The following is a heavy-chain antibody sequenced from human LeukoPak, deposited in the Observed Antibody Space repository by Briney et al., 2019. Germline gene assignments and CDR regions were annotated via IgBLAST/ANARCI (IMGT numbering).Heavy chain of an antibody. CDR2: ISYDGSNK. D-gene: IGHD6-6*01. Sequence: GGSLRLSCAASGFTFSSYGMPWVRQAPGKGLEWVAVISYDGSNKYYADSVKGRFTISRDNSKNTLYLQMNSLRAEDTAVYYCANMYSSSSSDFDYWGQGTLVTVSS. J-gene: IGHJ4*02. V-gene: IGHV3-30*18. CDR3: ANMYSSSSSDFDY. CDR1: GFTFSSYG.